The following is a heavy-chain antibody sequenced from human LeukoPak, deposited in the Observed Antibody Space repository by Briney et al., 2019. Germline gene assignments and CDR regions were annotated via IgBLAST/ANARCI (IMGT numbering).Heavy chain of an antibody. CDR3: AKVNGYNKDY. CDR1: GFTFSNAW. V-gene: IGHV3-23*01. Sequence: GGSLRLSCAASGFTFSNAWMSWVRQAPGKGLEWVSAISGSGGSTYYADSAKGRFTISRDNSKNTLYLQMNSLRAEDTAVYYCAKVNGYNKDYWGQGTLVTVSS. J-gene: IGHJ4*02. CDR2: ISGSGGST. D-gene: IGHD5-24*01.